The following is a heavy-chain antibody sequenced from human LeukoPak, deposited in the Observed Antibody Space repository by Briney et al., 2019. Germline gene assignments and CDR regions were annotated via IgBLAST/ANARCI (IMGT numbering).Heavy chain of an antibody. CDR2: ISGSGGST. J-gene: IGHJ6*02. Sequence: GGSLRLSCAASGFTFSSYAMSWVRQAPGKGLEWVSVISGSGGSTYYADSVKGRFTISRDNSKNTLYLQMNSLRAEDTAVYYCAKGGGSVYGMDVWGQGTTVTVSS. V-gene: IGHV3-23*01. CDR3: AKGGGSVYGMDV. CDR1: GFTFSSYA. D-gene: IGHD6-19*01.